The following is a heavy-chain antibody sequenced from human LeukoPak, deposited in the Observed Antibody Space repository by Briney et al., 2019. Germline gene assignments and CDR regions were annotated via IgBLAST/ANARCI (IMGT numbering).Heavy chain of an antibody. V-gene: IGHV3-30*03. CDR2: ISYDGSNK. CDR3: ARAHYYGSGSYWGYFDY. D-gene: IGHD3-10*01. CDR1: GFTFSSYG. J-gene: IGHJ4*02. Sequence: GGSLRLSCAASGFTFSSYGMHWVRQAPGKGLEWVAVISYDGSNKYYADSVKGRFTISRDNSKNTLYLQMNSLRAEDTAVYYCARAHYYGSGSYWGYFDYWGQGTLVTVSS.